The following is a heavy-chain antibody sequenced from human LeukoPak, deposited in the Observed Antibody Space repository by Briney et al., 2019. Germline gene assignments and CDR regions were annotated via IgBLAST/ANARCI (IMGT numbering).Heavy chain of an antibody. Sequence: WETLSLTCAAYGGSFSGYYWSWIRQPPGKGLEWIGEIDHTGSTHYNPSLKSRVTMSVDASKNQFSLKLTFVTAADTAVYYCARVRGLWFGVRNDSWGQGTLATVSS. CDR3: ARVRGLWFGVRNDS. CDR1: GGSFSGYY. CDR2: IDHTGST. V-gene: IGHV4-34*01. D-gene: IGHD3-10*01. J-gene: IGHJ4*02.